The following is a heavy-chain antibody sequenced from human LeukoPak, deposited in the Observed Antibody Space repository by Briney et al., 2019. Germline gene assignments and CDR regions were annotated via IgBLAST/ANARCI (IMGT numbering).Heavy chain of an antibody. D-gene: IGHD6-13*01. J-gene: IGHJ6*03. Sequence: SETLSLTCAVSGYSISSGYYWGWIRQPPGKGLEWIGSIYHSGSTYYNPSLKSRVTISVDTSKNQFSLKLSSVTAADTAVYYCARHSGSSWYTSYYYMDVWGKGTTVTVSS. CDR3: ARHSGSSWYTSYYYMDV. CDR1: GYSISSGYY. V-gene: IGHV4-38-2*01. CDR2: IYHSGST.